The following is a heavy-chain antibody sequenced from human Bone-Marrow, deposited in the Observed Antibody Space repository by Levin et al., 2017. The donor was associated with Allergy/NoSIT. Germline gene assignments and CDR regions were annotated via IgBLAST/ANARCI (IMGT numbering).Heavy chain of an antibody. CDR1: GFIFSNFG. J-gene: IGHJ3*02. Sequence: GGSLRLSCAASGFIFSNFGMHWVRQGPGKGLEWVADIWSDGTNIYYIESVKGRFTISRDNSKNTLYLKMNSLRAEDTAVYFCARGRGYCTSISCDGFALDTWGQGTTVTVSS. D-gene: IGHD2-2*01. CDR3: ARGRGYCTSISCDGFALDT. CDR2: IWSDGTNI. V-gene: IGHV3-33*01.